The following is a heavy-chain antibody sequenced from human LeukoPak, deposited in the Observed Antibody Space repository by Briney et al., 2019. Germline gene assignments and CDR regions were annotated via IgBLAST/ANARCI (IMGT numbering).Heavy chain of an antibody. V-gene: IGHV6-1*01. CDR3: ARGLQYYGSGSSHLSFDY. CDR2: TYYRSKWYN. J-gene: IGHJ4*02. CDR1: GDSVSSNSAA. D-gene: IGHD3-10*01. Sequence: SQTLSLTCAISGDSVSSNSAAWNWIRQSPSRGLEWLGRTYYRSKWYNDYAVSVKSRITINPDTSKNQFSLQLNSVTPEDTAVYYCARGLQYYGSGSSHLSFDYWGRGTLVTVSS.